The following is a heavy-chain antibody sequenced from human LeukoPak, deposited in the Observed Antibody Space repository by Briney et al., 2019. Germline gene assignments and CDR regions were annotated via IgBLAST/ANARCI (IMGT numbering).Heavy chain of an antibody. CDR2: MYYSGST. V-gene: IGHV4-59*01. CDR1: GGSISSYY. D-gene: IGHD1-26*01. Sequence: SETLSLTCTASGGSISSYYWSWIRQPPGKGLEWIGYMYYSGSTNYNPSLKSRVTISVDTSKNQFSLKLSSVTAADTAAYYCASLYSGSYDTGSFDYFNYWGQGTLVTVSS. J-gene: IGHJ4*02. CDR3: ASLYSGSYDTGSFDYFNY.